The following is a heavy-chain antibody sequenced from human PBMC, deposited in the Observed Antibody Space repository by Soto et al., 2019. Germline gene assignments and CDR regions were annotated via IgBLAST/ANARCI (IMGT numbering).Heavy chain of an antibody. D-gene: IGHD2-2*01. Sequence: GGSLRLSCAASGFTFSSYGMHWVRQAPGKGLEWVAVIWYDGSNKYYADSVKGRFTISRDNSKNTLYLQMNSLRAEDTALYFCARTARVVPAAMDIFDYWGQGTLVTVSS. V-gene: IGHV3-33*01. CDR2: IWYDGSNK. J-gene: IGHJ4*02. CDR1: GFTFSSYG. CDR3: ARTARVVPAAMDIFDY.